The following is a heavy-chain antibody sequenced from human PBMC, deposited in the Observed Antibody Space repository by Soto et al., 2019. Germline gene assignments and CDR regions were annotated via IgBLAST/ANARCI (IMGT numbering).Heavy chain of an antibody. CDR2: IKSKTDGGTT. V-gene: IGHV3-15*01. D-gene: IGHD1-26*01. J-gene: IGHJ4*02. Sequence: PGGSLRLSCAASGFTFSNAWMSWVRQAPGKGLEWVGRIKSKTDGGTTDYAAPVKGRFTISRDDSKSTLYLEMNSLKTEDTAVYYCTTDLRWEFLLDYWGQGALVTSPQ. CDR3: TTDLRWEFLLDY. CDR1: GFTFSNAW.